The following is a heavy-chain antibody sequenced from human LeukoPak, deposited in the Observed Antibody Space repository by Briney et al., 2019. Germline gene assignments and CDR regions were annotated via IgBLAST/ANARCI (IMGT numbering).Heavy chain of an antibody. CDR3: GRRLDL. CDR1: GGSFSRYY. V-gene: IGHV4-34*01. J-gene: IGHJ3*01. Sequence: SETLSLTCAVFGGSFSRYYWSWIRQPPGKGLEWIGEINHSGSTNYNPSLKSRVTISVDTSKKQFSLNLSSVTAADTAVYYCGRRLDLWGQGTMVTVSS. CDR2: INHSGST.